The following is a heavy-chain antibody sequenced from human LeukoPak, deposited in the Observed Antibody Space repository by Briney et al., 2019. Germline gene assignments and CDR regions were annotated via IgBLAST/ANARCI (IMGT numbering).Heavy chain of an antibody. CDR1: GFTFSSYA. V-gene: IGHV3-23*01. CDR3: AKTDSSNYYYTYFNN. D-gene: IGHD3-22*01. J-gene: IGHJ4*02. CDR2: ISGSGGST. Sequence: PGGPLRLSCVVSGFTFSSYAVSWVRQAPGKGLEGVSSISGSGGSTYYADSVKGRFTMSRDNSKNMLSLQMNSLRAEDTAIYYCAKTDSSNYYYTYFNNWGQGTLVTVSS.